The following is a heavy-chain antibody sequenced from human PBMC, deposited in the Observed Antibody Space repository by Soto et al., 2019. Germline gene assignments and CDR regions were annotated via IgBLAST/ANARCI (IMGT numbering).Heavy chain of an antibody. J-gene: IGHJ6*02. CDR2: IDSSTKYT. CDR3: AREYYCTMDV. V-gene: IGHV3-11*05. CDR1: GFTFRDYY. Sequence: QVQLVESGGGLVRPGGSLRLSCEASGFTFRDYYMTWFRQAPGKGLEWLSYIDSSTKYTNYADSVKGRFTISRDNAKNSLYLHMNSLRADDTAVYYCAREYYCTMDVWGQWTMVTVTS.